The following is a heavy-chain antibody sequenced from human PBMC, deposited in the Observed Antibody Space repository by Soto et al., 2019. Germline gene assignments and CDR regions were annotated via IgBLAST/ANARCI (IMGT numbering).Heavy chain of an antibody. CDR1: GGSISSYY. Sequence: SETLSLTCTVSGGSISSYYWSWIRQPPGKGLEWIGYIYYSGSTNYNPSLKSRVTISVDTSKNQFSLKLSSVTAADTAVYYCARPITGTTPDAFDIWGQGTMVTVSS. CDR3: ARPITGTTPDAFDI. J-gene: IGHJ3*02. D-gene: IGHD1-7*01. V-gene: IGHV4-59*01. CDR2: IYYSGST.